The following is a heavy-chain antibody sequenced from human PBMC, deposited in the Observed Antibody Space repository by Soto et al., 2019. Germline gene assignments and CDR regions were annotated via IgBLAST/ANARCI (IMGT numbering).Heavy chain of an antibody. CDR1: GGSISSSSYY. CDR3: ARHLNRSVGPKRYYYYYYGMDV. D-gene: IGHD1-26*01. V-gene: IGHV4-39*01. J-gene: IGHJ6*02. CDR2: IYYSGST. Sequence: SETLSLTCTVSGGSISSSSYYWGWIRQPPGKGQEWIGSIYYSGSTYYNPSLKSRVTISVDTSKNQFSLKLSSVTAADTAVYYCARHLNRSVGPKRYYYYYYGMDVWGQGTTVTVSS.